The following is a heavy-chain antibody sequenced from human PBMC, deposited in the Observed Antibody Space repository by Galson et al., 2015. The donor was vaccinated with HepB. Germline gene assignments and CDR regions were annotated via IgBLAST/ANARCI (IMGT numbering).Heavy chain of an antibody. CDR1: GFIFSSYG. Sequence: SLRLSCAASGFIFSSYGMHWVRQAPGKGLEWVAVISYDGSNKYYADSVKGRFTISRDNSKDTLYLQMNSLRAEDTAVYYCAKDLEGYHDYWGQGTLVTVSS. J-gene: IGHJ4*02. V-gene: IGHV3-30*18. CDR3: AKDLEGYHDY. CDR2: ISYDGSNK. D-gene: IGHD5-12*01.